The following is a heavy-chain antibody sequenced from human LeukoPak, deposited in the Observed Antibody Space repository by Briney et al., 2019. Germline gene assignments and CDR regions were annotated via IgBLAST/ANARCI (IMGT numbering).Heavy chain of an antibody. CDR2: IYYSGST. V-gene: IGHV4-39*01. D-gene: IGHD2-2*01. Sequence: SETLSLTCTVSGGSISSSSYYWGWIRQPPGKGLEWIGSIYYSGSTYYNPSLESRVTISVDTSKNQFSLKLSSVTAADTAVYYCARHPIDCSSTSCYQLFDYWGQGTLVTVSS. CDR3: ARHPIDCSSTSCYQLFDY. CDR1: GGSISSSSYY. J-gene: IGHJ4*02.